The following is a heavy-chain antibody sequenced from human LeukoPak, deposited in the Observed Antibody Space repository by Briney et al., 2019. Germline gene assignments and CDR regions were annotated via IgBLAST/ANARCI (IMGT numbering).Heavy chain of an antibody. D-gene: IGHD3-22*01. Sequence: SQTLSVTCGISVDSVSIESAAWTWVRQTPSRGLEWLGRTYYRSQGFIDYAVSVKTRITIKADTSRNQFSLKLKSVTPEDTGVSYCVRGRAYYDSCTISIVHNWGQGTQVTVSS. CDR1: VDSVSIESAA. CDR2: TYYRSQGFI. J-gene: IGHJ1*01. CDR3: VRGRAYYDSCTISIVHN. V-gene: IGHV6-1*01.